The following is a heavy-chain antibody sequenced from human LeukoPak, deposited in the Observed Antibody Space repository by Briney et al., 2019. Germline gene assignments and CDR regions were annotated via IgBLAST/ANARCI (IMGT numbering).Heavy chain of an antibody. CDR2: IYYSGNT. J-gene: IGHJ4*02. CDR3: ARDSLGAGTVGATSGY. Sequence: SETLSLTCTVSGGSISSSSYYWGWIRQPPGKGLEWIGNIYYSGNTYYNPSLKSRVTISVDTSKNQFSLKLSSVTAADTAVYYCARDSLGAGTVGATSGYWGQGTLVTVSS. CDR1: GGSISSSSYY. D-gene: IGHD1-26*01. V-gene: IGHV4-39*02.